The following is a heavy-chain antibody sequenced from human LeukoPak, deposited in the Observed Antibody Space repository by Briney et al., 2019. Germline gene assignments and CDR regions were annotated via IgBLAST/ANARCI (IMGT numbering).Heavy chain of an antibody. D-gene: IGHD2-15*01. Sequence: SETLSLTCTVSGGSISSYYWSWIRQPPGTGLEWIGYIYTGGSTNYNTSLKSRVTISVDTSKVHFSLKLSSLTAADTAVYDCAILGPGSRNYYYYLDVWGKGTTVTVSS. CDR1: GGSISSYY. CDR2: IYTGGST. J-gene: IGHJ6*03. V-gene: IGHV4-4*09. CDR3: AILGPGSRNYYYYLDV.